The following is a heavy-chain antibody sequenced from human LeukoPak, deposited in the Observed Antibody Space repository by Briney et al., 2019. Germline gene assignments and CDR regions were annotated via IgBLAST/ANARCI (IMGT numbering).Heavy chain of an antibody. J-gene: IGHJ3*02. CDR3: AKKGVLFHAAVNAFDI. CDR1: GFTFNIYA. D-gene: IGHD2-15*01. V-gene: IGHV3-23*01. CDR2: ISGGGAAS. Sequence: GGSLRLSCVASGFTFNIYAMNWVRQAPGKGLEGVSAISGGGAASYYADSVRGRFTVSRDNSKNTLFLQINSLRGDDTAVYYCAKKGVLFHAAVNAFDIWGQGTMVTVSS.